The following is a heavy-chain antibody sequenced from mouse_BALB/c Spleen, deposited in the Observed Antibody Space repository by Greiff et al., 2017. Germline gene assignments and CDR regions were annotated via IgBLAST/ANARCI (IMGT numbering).Heavy chain of an antibody. CDR1: GFTFSSFG. D-gene: IGHD1-1*01. V-gene: IGHV5-17*02. Sequence: DVKLVESGGGLVQPGGSRKLSCAASGFTFSSFGMHWVRQAPEKGLEWVAYISSGSSTIYYADTVKGRFTISRDNPKNTLFLQMTSLRYEDTAMYYCARVTTVVAPMDYWGQGTSVTVSS. CDR2: ISSGSSTI. CDR3: ARVTTVVAPMDY. J-gene: IGHJ4*01.